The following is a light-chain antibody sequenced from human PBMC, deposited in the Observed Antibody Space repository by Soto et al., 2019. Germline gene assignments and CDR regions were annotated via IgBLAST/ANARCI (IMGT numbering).Light chain of an antibody. Sequence: EIVLTQSPGTLSLSPGERATLSCRASQSVSSNYIAWYQQKPGQAPRLLIYGTFSRATGIPDRFSGSGSGTDFTITISRLEYEDFAVYYCQQFRSSPSMYTFGQGTKLEIK. CDR3: QQFRSSPSMYT. CDR2: GTF. V-gene: IGKV3-20*01. CDR1: QSVSSNY. J-gene: IGKJ2*01.